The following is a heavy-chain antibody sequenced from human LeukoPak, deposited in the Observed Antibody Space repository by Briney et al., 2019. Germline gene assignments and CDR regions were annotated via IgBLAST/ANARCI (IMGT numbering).Heavy chain of an antibody. J-gene: IGHJ4*02. CDR2: IKKDGSEK. Sequence: GGSLRPSCAASGFTVSGYWMSWVRQVPGKGLEWVANIKKDGSEKHYVDSVEGRFTVFRDDARNSLFLQMNSLRAGDTAVYYCAREGISGGIFDYWGQGALVAVSS. V-gene: IGHV3-7*01. CDR3: AREGISGGIFDY. D-gene: IGHD3-10*01. CDR1: GFTVSGYW.